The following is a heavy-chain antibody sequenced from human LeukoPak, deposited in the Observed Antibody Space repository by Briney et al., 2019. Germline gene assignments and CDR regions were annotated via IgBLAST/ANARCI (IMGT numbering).Heavy chain of an antibody. D-gene: IGHD3-22*01. CDR2: IYYSGST. V-gene: IGHV4-39*07. CDR3: ARDLHDSSGYYQYDAFDI. CDR1: GGSISSSSYY. Sequence: SETLSLTCTVSGGSISSSSYYWGWIRQPPGKGLEWIGSIYYSGSTNYNPSLKSRVTISVDKSKNQFSLKLSSVTAADTAVYYCARDLHDSSGYYQYDAFDIWGQGTMVTVSS. J-gene: IGHJ3*02.